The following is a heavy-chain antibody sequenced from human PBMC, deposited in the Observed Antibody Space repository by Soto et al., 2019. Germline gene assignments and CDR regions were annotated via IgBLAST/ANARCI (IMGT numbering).Heavy chain of an antibody. CDR1: GFNFRDYW. J-gene: IGHJ4*02. D-gene: IGHD2-21*02. Sequence: DVQLVESGGGLFQPGGSLRLSCVASGFNFRDYWMHWVRQAPGKGLDWLSRVHRNDYSKTYADSVKGRFTISRDNAKNTLDLQMSSLTVEDTAVYYCVRQMTEGTAVDYWGQGTLVTVSS. CDR3: VRQMTEGTAVDY. CDR2: VHRNDYSK. V-gene: IGHV3-74*03.